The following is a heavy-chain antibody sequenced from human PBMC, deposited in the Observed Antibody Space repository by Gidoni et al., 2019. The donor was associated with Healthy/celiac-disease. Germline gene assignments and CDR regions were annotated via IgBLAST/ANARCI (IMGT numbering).Heavy chain of an antibody. Sequence: EVQLVESGGGLVKPGGSLRLSCAASGFTFSSYSMNWVRQAPGKGLEWVSSISSSSSYIYYADSVKGRFTISRDNAKNSLYLQMNSLRAEDTAVYYCARLGIGDTVGATGDAFDIWGQGTMVTVSS. CDR2: ISSSSSYI. CDR3: ARLGIGDTVGATGDAFDI. J-gene: IGHJ3*02. V-gene: IGHV3-21*01. D-gene: IGHD1-26*01. CDR1: GFTFSSYS.